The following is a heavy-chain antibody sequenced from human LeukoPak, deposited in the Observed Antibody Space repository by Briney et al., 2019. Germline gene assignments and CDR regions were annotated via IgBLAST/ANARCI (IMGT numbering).Heavy chain of an antibody. V-gene: IGHV3-21*01. Sequence: GGSLRLSCAASGFTFSSYSMNWVRQAPGKGLEWVSSISSSSSYIYYADSVKGRFTISRDNAKNSLYLQMDSLRAEDTAVYYCARAYSSSPNYYYYGMDVWGQGTTVTVSS. CDR1: GFTFSSYS. D-gene: IGHD6-6*01. CDR3: ARAYSSSPNYYYYGMDV. CDR2: ISSSSSYI. J-gene: IGHJ6*02.